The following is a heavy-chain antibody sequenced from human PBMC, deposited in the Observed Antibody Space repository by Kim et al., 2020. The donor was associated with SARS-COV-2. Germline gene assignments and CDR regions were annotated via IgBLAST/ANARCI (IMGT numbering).Heavy chain of an antibody. D-gene: IGHD2-2*01. Sequence: GGSLRLSCAASGFTFSNAWMSWVRQAPGKGLEWVGRIKSKTDGGTTDYAAPVKGRFTISRDDSKNTLYLQMNSLKTEDTAVYYCTGTDIVVVPAAAEAVAGTRAYYYYYGMDVWGQGTTVTVSS. J-gene: IGHJ6*02. CDR1: GFTFSNAW. CDR2: IKSKTDGGTT. V-gene: IGHV3-15*01. CDR3: TGTDIVVVPAAAEAVAGTRAYYYYYGMDV.